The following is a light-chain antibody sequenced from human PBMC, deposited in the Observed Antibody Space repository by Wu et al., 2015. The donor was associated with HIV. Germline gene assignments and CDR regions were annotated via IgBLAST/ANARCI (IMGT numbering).Light chain of an antibody. Sequence: EIVMTQSPDTLSLSPGARATLSCRASQSVGNNLAWYQQKSGQAPRLLIYGASTRSTGVPARFSGSGSGTEFTLTISSLQSEDLAIYYCQQYNYWLYSFGRGPSWRS. CDR3: QQYNYWLYS. CDR1: QSVGNN. CDR2: GAS. V-gene: IGKV3-15*01. J-gene: IGKJ2*01.